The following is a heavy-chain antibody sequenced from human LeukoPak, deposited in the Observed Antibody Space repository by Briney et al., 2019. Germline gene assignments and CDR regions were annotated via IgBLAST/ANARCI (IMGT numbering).Heavy chain of an antibody. CDR2: ISSSGSTI. CDR3: ARDNGIAVAGRFVSFFDY. CDR1: GFTFSSYE. J-gene: IGHJ4*02. Sequence: PGGSLRLSCAASGFTFSSYEMNWVRQAPGEGLEWVSYISSSGSTIYYADSVKGRFTISRDNAKNSLYLQMNSLRAEDTAVYYCARDNGIAVAGRFVSFFDYWGQGTLVTVSS. D-gene: IGHD6-19*01. V-gene: IGHV3-48*03.